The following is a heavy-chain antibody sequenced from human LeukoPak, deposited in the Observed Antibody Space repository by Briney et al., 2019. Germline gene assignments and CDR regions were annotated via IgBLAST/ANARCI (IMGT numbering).Heavy chain of an antibody. V-gene: IGHV1-2*02. CDR2: IYPNSGET. J-gene: IGHJ4*02. CDR3: ARAVLLVIPDI. D-gene: IGHD3-22*01. CDR1: GYTFTDYY. Sequence: ASVKVSCKPSGYTFTDYYMHCVRQAPGQGREWMGWIYPNSGETNYAEKFQSRVTMSRDTSISTGYLEMSTARYDNTGVFYAARAVLLVIPDICGQGALVTVSS.